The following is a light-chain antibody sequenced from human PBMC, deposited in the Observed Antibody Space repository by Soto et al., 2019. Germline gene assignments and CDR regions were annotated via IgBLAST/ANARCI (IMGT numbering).Light chain of an antibody. J-gene: IGKJ5*01. CDR2: AAS. CDR1: QSVTDNY. V-gene: IGKV3-20*01. CDR3: QHYSSSPSIT. Sequence: EIVLTQSPGTLSLSPGERATLSCRASQSVTDNYLAWYQQKPGQAPRLLIYAASSRATGIPDRFSGSGSGTDYTLTIRRLEPEDFAVYYCQHYSSSPSITFGQGTRLELK.